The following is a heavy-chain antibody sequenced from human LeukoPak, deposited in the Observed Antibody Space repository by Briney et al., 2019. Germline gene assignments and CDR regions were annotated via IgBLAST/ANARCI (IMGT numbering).Heavy chain of an antibody. CDR3: ARHTFGSGWYAAFDI. Sequence: SETLSLTCTVSGGSISSYYWSWIRQPAGKGLEWIGRIYTSGSTNYNPSLKSRVTISVDTSKNQFSLKLSSVTAADTAVYYCARHTFGSGWYAAFDIWGQGTMVTVSS. D-gene: IGHD6-19*01. V-gene: IGHV4-4*07. J-gene: IGHJ3*02. CDR1: GGSISSYY. CDR2: IYTSGST.